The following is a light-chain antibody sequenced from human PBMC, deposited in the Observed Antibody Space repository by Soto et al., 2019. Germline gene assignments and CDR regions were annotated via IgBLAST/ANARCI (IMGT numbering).Light chain of an antibody. CDR2: STS. CDR3: LLYYDGVRV. J-gene: IGLJ2*01. CDR1: TGAVTSAHY. V-gene: IGLV7-43*01. Sequence: QAVVTHEPSLTVCPGGTVTLTCASRTGAVTSAHYPNWFQQKPGQEPRTLIYSTSNKYSWTPARFSGSLLGGKAALTLSGVQPEDEAEYYCLLYYDGVRVFGGGTKLTVL.